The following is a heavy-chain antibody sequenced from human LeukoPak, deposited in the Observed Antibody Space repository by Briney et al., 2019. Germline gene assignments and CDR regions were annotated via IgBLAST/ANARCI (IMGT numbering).Heavy chain of an antibody. CDR2: IYPGDSDT. CDR3: ARLPDYYDSSGSYYFDY. D-gene: IGHD3-22*01. Sequence: GESLKISCKGSGYSFTSYWIGWVRQMPGKGLEWMGIIYPGDSDTRYSPSFQGQVAISADKSISTAYLQWSSLKASDTAMYYCARLPDYYDSSGSYYFDYWGQGTLVTVSS. V-gene: IGHV5-51*01. J-gene: IGHJ4*02. CDR1: GYSFTSYW.